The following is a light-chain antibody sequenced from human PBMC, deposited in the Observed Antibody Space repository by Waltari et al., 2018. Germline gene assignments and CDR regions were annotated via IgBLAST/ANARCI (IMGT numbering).Light chain of an antibody. CDR3: SSYTSSSTVV. V-gene: IGLV2-14*03. CDR2: DVN. Sequence: QSALTHPASGSGPPGQPSTFPCTGTSRNVGGFDIFTWYQKHPAKAPKLIIYDVNNRPSGVSNRFSGSKSGNTASLTISGLQAEDEADYYCSSYTSSSTVVFGGGTKLTVL. CDR1: SRNVGGFDI. J-gene: IGLJ2*01.